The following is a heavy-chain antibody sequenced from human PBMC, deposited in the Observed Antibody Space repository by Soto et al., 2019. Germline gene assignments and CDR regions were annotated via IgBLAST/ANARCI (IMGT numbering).Heavy chain of an antibody. Sequence: GGSLRLSCAASGFTFSSYGMHWVRQAPGKGLEWVAVIWYDGSNKYYADSVKGRFTISRDNSKNTLYLQMNSLRAEDTAVYYCARDSGLDSSGYYPFYWGQGTLVTVSS. D-gene: IGHD3-22*01. V-gene: IGHV3-33*01. CDR2: IWYDGSNK. CDR3: ARDSGLDSSGYYPFY. J-gene: IGHJ4*02. CDR1: GFTFSSYG.